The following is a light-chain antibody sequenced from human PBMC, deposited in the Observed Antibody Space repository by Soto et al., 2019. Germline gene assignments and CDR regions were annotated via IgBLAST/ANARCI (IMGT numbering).Light chain of an antibody. V-gene: IGLV2-8*01. CDR2: EVD. CDR3: SSFVHKNNLM. Sequence: QSALTQPPSASGSPGQTVTISCTGTSDDIGTYNYVSWYQQHAGNVPKLIIFEVDKRTSGVPNRFSGSKSGNTASLTISALRAEDEADYYCSSFVHKNNLMFGGGTKATVL. J-gene: IGLJ3*02. CDR1: SDDIGTYNY.